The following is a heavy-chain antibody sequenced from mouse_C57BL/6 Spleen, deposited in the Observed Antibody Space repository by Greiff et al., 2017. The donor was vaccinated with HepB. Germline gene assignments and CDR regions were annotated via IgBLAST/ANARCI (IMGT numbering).Heavy chain of an antibody. CDR3: ARSHYYGSSYLGY. CDR2: IHPNSGST. Sequence: VQLQQSGAELVKPGASVKLSCKASGYTFTSYWMHWVKQRPGQGLEWIGMIHPNSGSTNYNEKFKSKATLTVDKSSSTAYMQLSSLTSEDYAVYYGARSHYYGSSYLGYWGQGTTLTVAS. J-gene: IGHJ2*01. CDR1: GYTFTSYW. D-gene: IGHD1-1*01. V-gene: IGHV1-64*01.